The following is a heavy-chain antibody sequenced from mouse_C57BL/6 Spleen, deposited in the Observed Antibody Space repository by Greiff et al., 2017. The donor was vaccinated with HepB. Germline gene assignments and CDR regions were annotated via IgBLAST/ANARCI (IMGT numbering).Heavy chain of an antibody. D-gene: IGHD1-3*01. CDR1: GYTFTDYY. J-gene: IGHJ2*01. CDR3: ARWRYNSYYFDY. Sequence: EVQLQQSGPELVKPGASVKISCKAPGYTFTDYYMNWVKQSHGKSLEWIGDINPNNGGTSYNQKFKGKATLTVDKSSSTVYLELRSLTSEDSAVYYCARWRYNSYYFDYWGQGTTLTVSS. CDR2: INPNNGGT. V-gene: IGHV1-26*01.